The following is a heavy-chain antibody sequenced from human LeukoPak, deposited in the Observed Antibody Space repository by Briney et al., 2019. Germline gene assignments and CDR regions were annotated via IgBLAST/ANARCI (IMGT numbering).Heavy chain of an antibody. D-gene: IGHD6-13*01. CDR2: ILNSGEST. V-gene: IGHV3-23*01. Sequence: GGSLRLSCVASGFTFSNYDMNWVRQAPGKGLEWVSGILNSGESTYYTDSVKGRFTISRDNSKNTLYVQMNSLRAEDTAVYYCARDMTEAGTFDYWGQGTLVTVSS. CDR1: GFTFSNYD. J-gene: IGHJ4*02. CDR3: ARDMTEAGTFDY.